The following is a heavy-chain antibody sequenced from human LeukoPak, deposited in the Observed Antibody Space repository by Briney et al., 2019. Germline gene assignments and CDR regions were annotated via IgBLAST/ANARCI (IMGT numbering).Heavy chain of an antibody. CDR3: VRDRRSGTIHDAFDI. J-gene: IGHJ3*02. V-gene: IGHV3-33*01. CDR1: GFTFSNNG. Sequence: GGSLRLSCAASGFTFSNNGMHWVRQAPGKGPEWVTAIWYDGSNKYYTDSVEGRFTISRDNSKNTLYLRMNSLRDEDTAVYYCVRDRRSGTIHDAFDIWGQGTMVTVSS. D-gene: IGHD3-10*01. CDR2: IWYDGSNK.